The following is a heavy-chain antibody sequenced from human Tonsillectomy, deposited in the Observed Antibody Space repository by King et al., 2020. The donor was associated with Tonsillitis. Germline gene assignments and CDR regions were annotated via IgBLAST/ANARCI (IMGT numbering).Heavy chain of an antibody. J-gene: IGHJ4*02. CDR2: ISWDGSNK. CDR3: ARWHGDYEYYLDY. Sequence: VQLVESGGGVVQPGRSLRLSCTASGFTFSNYGMHWVRQAPGKGLEWVAVISWDGSNKYYADSVKGRFTISRDQSKNTLYLQMSSLRADDTAVYYCARWHGDYEYYLDYWGQGTLVTVSS. V-gene: IGHV3-33*05. CDR1: GFTFSNYG. D-gene: IGHD4-17*01.